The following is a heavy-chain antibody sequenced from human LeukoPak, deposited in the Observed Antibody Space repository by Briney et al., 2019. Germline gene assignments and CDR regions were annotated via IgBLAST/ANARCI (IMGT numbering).Heavy chain of an antibody. J-gene: IGHJ4*02. CDR2: ISSSSSYI. CDR1: GFTFSSYS. CDR3: ARDVAHIAATNY. V-gene: IGHV3-21*01. Sequence: GGSLRLSCAASGFTFSSYSMNWVRQAPGKGLEWVSSISSSSSYIYYADSVKGRFTISRDNAKNPLYLQMNSLRAEDTAVYYCARDVAHIAATNYWGQGTLVTVSS. D-gene: IGHD6-13*01.